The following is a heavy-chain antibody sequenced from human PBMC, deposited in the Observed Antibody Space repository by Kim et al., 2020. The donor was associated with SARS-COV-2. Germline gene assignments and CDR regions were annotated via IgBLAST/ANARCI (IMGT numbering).Heavy chain of an antibody. CDR3: ASYSSGWYPSYYFDY. Sequence: GGSLRLSCAASGFTFSSYWMHWVRQAPGKGLVWVSRINSDGSSTSYADSVKGRFTISRDNAKNTLYLQMNSLRAEDTAVYYCASYSSGWYPSYYFDYWGQGTLVTVSS. CDR2: INSDGSST. V-gene: IGHV3-74*01. D-gene: IGHD6-19*01. CDR1: GFTFSSYW. J-gene: IGHJ4*02.